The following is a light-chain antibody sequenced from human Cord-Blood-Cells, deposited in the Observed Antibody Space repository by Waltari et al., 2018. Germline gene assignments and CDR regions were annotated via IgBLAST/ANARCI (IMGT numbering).Light chain of an antibody. CDR1: HMGDKS. J-gene: IGLJ2*01. CDR3: QAWDSSTAV. CDR2: QDS. Sequence: SYELTQPPSVSVAAGQTASLTCSGDHMGDKSACWYQQKPGQSPVLVIYQDSKRPSGIPERFSGSNSGNTATLTISGTQAMDEADYYCQAWDSSTAVFGGGTKLTVL. V-gene: IGLV3-1*01.